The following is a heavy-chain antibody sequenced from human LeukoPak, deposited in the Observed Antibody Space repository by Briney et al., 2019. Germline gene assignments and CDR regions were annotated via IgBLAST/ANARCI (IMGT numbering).Heavy chain of an antibody. CDR2: INPDGSSS. J-gene: IGHJ4*02. CDR3: VRQAVSGDSGIAY. CDR1: GFTFSNYG. V-gene: IGHV3-74*01. Sequence: GRSLRLSCAASGFTFSNYGMHWVRQAPGKGLEWVSRINPDGSSSNYADSVKGRFTMSRDNAKSMVYLQMDGLRAEDTAVFSCVRQAVSGDSGIAYWGRGVLVTVSS. D-gene: IGHD4-17*01.